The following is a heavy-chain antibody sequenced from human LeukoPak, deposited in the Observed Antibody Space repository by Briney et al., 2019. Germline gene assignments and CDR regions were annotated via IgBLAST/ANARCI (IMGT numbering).Heavy chain of an antibody. V-gene: IGHV3-66*01. D-gene: IGHD6-13*01. CDR3: ARVTLGIAFNY. CDR1: GFTVSSNY. CDR2: IYSGGST. Sequence: PGGSLRLSCAASGFTVSSNYMSWVRQAPGKGLEWVSVIYSGGSTYYADSVKGRFTISRDNSKNTLYLQMNSLRAEDTAVYYCARVTLGIAFNYWGQGTLVTVSS. J-gene: IGHJ4*02.